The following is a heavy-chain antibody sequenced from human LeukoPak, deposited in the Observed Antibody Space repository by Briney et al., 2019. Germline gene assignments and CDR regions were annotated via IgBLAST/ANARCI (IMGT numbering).Heavy chain of an antibody. CDR2: ISTYNGKT. J-gene: IGHJ4*02. CDR3: ARVQVLIVPAAINY. V-gene: IGHV1-18*01. D-gene: IGHD2-2*01. CDR1: GYTFTTYG. Sequence: SVKVSCRASGYTFTTYGITWGRQAPGQRLEWLGWISTYNGKTNYAQKFQGRVTMTTDTSMSTAYMELRTLRSDDTAVYSCARVQVLIVPAAINYWGQGTLVTVSS.